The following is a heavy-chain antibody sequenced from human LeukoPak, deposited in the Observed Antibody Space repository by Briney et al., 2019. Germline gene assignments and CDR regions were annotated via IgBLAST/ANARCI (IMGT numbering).Heavy chain of an antibody. Sequence: GGSLRLSCAASGFTFSSYSMNWVRQAPGKGLEWVSSISSSSSYIYYADSVKGRFTISRDNAKNSLYLQMNSLRAEDTALYYCARPRDSSSWVPFDYWGQGTLVTVSS. D-gene: IGHD6-13*01. CDR3: ARPRDSSSWVPFDY. J-gene: IGHJ4*02. CDR1: GFTFSSYS. CDR2: ISSSSSYI. V-gene: IGHV3-21*01.